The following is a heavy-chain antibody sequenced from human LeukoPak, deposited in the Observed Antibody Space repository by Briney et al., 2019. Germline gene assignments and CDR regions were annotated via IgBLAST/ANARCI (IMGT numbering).Heavy chain of an antibody. J-gene: IGHJ6*02. CDR1: GGTFSSYA. CDR2: IIPILGIA. V-gene: IGHV1-69*04. Sequence: ASVKVSCKASGGTFSSYAIRWVRQAPGQGLEWMGRIIPILGIANYAQKFQGRVTITADKSTSTAYMELSSLRSEDTAVYYCARAYTAMSVYYYGMDVWGQGTTVTVSS. CDR3: ARAYTAMSVYYYGMDV. D-gene: IGHD5-18*01.